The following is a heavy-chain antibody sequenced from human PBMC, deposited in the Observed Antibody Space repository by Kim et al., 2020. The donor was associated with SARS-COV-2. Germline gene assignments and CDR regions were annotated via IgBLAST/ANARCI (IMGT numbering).Heavy chain of an antibody. CDR1: GFTFNNAW. J-gene: IGHJ6*02. D-gene: IGHD5-18*01. Sequence: GGSLRLSCAASGFTFNNAWMSWVRQAPGKGLEWVGRIKSQVDGGITDYAAPVKGRYTISRDDSKSTLYLQMNGLQSGDTALYYCTTDRGYSHGHSRDYYYSMDVWGQGTTVTVSS. CDR2: IKSQVDGGIT. V-gene: IGHV3-15*01. CDR3: TTDRGYSHGHSRDYYYSMDV.